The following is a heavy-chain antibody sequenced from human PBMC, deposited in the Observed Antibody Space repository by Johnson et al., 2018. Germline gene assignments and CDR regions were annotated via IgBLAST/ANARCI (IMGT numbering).Heavy chain of an antibody. Sequence: QVQLVQSGGGVVQPGRSLRLSCAASGFTFSSYGMHWVRQAPGKGLEWVAVIWYDGSNNYYADHVKGRFTISRDNSKNTLYLQMNSLRAEETAVYYCAKDMIRAVAAYYYYYYMDVWGKGTTVTVSS. CDR3: AKDMIRAVAAYYYYYYMDV. CDR2: IWYDGSNN. D-gene: IGHD6-19*01. CDR1: GFTFSSYG. V-gene: IGHV3-33*06. J-gene: IGHJ6*03.